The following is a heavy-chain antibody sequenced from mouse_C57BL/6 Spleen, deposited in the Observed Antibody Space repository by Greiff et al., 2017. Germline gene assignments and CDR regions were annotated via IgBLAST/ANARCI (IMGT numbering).Heavy chain of an antibody. V-gene: IGHV1-26*01. J-gene: IGHJ3*01. CDR1: GYTFTDYY. CDR3: ARGGNYGGLAY. D-gene: IGHD2-1*01. CDR2: INPNNGGT. Sequence: EVQLQQSGPELVKPGASVKISCKASGYTFTDYYMNWVKQSHGKSLEWIGDINPNNGGTSYNQKFKGKATLTVDKSSSTAYMELRSLTSEDSAVYYCARGGNYGGLAYWGQGTLVTVSA.